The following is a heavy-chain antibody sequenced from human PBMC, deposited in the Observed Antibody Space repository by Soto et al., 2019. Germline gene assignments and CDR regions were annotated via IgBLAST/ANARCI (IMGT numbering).Heavy chain of an antibody. J-gene: IGHJ6*02. V-gene: IGHV2-5*02. Sequence: SRPTLVNPTQTLTLTCTCSAFPLSTGGVGVGWIRQPPGKALEWLALIYWDDDKRYSPSLRSRLTITKDTSKNQVVLTMTNMDPVDTATYYCIQSRCGGDCLQSYASYYYYGMDVWGQGTTVTVSS. CDR1: AFPLSTGGVG. CDR3: IQSRCGGDCLQSYASYYYYGMDV. CDR2: IYWDDDK. D-gene: IGHD2-21*02.